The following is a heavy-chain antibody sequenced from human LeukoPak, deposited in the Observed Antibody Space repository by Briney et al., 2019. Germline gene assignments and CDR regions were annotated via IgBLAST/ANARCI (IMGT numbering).Heavy chain of an antibody. D-gene: IGHD3-9*01. J-gene: IGHJ5*02. Sequence: PGGSLRLSCAASGLTFSSYAMHWVRQAPGKGLEWVAVISYDGSNKYYADSVKGRFTISRDNSKNTLYLQMNSLRAEDTAVYYCARALQYYDILTGYHWGQGTLVTVSS. CDR1: GLTFSSYA. CDR2: ISYDGSNK. V-gene: IGHV3-30*04. CDR3: ARALQYYDILTGYH.